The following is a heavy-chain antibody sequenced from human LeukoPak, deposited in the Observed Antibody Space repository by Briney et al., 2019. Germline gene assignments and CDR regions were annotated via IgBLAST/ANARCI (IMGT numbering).Heavy chain of an antibody. CDR3: ARGDQDYGLDV. CDR1: GFTFSTYA. D-gene: IGHD5-24*01. J-gene: IGHJ6*02. Sequence: GGSLRLSCAASGFTFSTYAMSWVRQAPGKGLQWVSTITGSGDGTFYADSVQGRFTISRDNSKNTLFLQMNSLRAEDTAVYYCARGDQDYGLDVWGQGTTVAVSS. V-gene: IGHV3-23*01. CDR2: ITGSGDGT.